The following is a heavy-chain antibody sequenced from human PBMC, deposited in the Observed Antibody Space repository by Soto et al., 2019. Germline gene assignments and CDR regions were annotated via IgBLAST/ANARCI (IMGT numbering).Heavy chain of an antibody. D-gene: IGHD2-2*01. J-gene: IGHJ6*02. Sequence: VQLVESGGGLVQPGGSLRLSCVASGFTLDDYTMHWVRQAPGKGLEWVAGVGWNGGDIVYADSVKGRFTVSRDNTKNSLYLEMNSLRTEDTAIYYCAKDRAVVVPVSTSYFHYYGLDVWGQGTTVSVS. CDR3: AKDRAVVVPVSTSYFHYYGLDV. V-gene: IGHV3-9*01. CDR2: VGWNGGDI. CDR1: GFTLDDYT.